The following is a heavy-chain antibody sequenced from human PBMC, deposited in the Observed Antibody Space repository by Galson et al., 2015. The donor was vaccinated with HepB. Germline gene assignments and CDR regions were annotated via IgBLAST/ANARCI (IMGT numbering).Heavy chain of an antibody. D-gene: IGHD3-22*01. Sequence: SLRLSCAASGFAFSSYEMNWVRQAPGKGLEWVSHISSSGYTIYYADSVKGRFTISRDNAKNSLYLQMNSLRAEDTAVYYCASDSSGTYSVDYWGQGTLVTVPS. J-gene: IGHJ4*02. CDR2: ISSSGYTI. V-gene: IGHV3-48*03. CDR3: ASDSSGTYSVDY. CDR1: GFAFSSYE.